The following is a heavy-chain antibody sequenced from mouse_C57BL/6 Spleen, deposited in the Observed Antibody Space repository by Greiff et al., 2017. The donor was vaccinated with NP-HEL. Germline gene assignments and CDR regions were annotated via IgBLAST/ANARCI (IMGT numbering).Heavy chain of an antibody. D-gene: IGHD2-3*01. Sequence: EVQLQQSGPGLVKPSQSLSLTCSVTGYSITSGYYWNWIRQFPGKKLEWMGYISYDGSNNYNPSLKNRIPITRDTSKNQFFLKLNSVTTEDTATYYCARGPDGYWDYWGQGTTLTVSS. CDR2: ISYDGSN. CDR3: ARGPDGYWDY. CDR1: GYSITSGYY. J-gene: IGHJ2*01. V-gene: IGHV3-6*01.